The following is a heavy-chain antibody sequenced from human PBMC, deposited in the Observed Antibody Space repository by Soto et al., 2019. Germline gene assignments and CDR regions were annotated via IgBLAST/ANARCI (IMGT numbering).Heavy chain of an antibody. Sequence: QVQLQESGPGLVKPSETLSLTCTVSGGSIYSYYWTWIRQPPGKGLEWIGYIYNSASGSTDYNPSLKSRVTMSVVTSKNQFSLKLSSVTAADTAVYYCARGAPPGSPTIFHIWGQGTMVTVSS. CDR2: IYNSASGST. D-gene: IGHD1-26*01. CDR3: ARGAPPGSPTIFHI. V-gene: IGHV4-59*01. J-gene: IGHJ3*02. CDR1: GGSIYSYY.